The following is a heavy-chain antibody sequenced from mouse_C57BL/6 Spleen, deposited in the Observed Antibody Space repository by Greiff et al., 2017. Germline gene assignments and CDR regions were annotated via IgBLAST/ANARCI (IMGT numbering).Heavy chain of an antibody. CDR1: GYAFSSSW. CDR2: IYPGDGDT. CDR3: ARDDYDEGFAD. J-gene: IGHJ3*01. D-gene: IGHD2-4*01. Sequence: QVQLQQSGPELVKPGASVKISCTASGYAFSSSWMYWVKQRPGKGLEWIGRIYPGDGDTNYTGKFKGKATLTADKSSSTAYMQLSSLTSEDSAVYFCARDDYDEGFADWGQGALVTVAA. V-gene: IGHV1-82*01.